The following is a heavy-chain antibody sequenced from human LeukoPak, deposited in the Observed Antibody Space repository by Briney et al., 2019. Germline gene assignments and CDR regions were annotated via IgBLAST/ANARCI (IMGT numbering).Heavy chain of an antibody. CDR3: ARPVGVDIVATTWELDY. CDR2: ISSSSSYI. J-gene: IGHJ4*02. V-gene: IGHV3-21*01. D-gene: IGHD5-12*01. CDR1: GFTFSSYS. Sequence: KPGGSLRLSCAASGFTFSSYSMNWVRQAPGKGLEWVSSISSSSSYIYYADSVKGRFTISRDNAKNSLYLQMNSLRAEDTAVYYCARPVGVDIVATTWELDYWGQGALVTVSS.